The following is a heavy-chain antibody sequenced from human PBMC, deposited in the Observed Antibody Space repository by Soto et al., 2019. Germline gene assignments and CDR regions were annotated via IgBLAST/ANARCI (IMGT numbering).Heavy chain of an antibody. CDR2: IIPILGPA. CDR3: ARAAKRYFDY. J-gene: IGHJ4*02. CDR1: GGTFNTFA. Sequence: QVHLVQSGAEVKKPGSSFNVSCKVSGGTFNTFAVSWVRQAPGQGLEWLGGIIPILGPAFYAQKFQGRVTITADKSPSTAYLELTSLTSEDTAVYYCARAAKRYFDYWGQGTLVTVSS. V-gene: IGHV1-69*06.